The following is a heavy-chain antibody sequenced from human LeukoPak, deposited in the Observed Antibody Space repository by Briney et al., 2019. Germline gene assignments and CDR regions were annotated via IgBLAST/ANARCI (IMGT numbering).Heavy chain of an antibody. Sequence: GASVKVSCKASGGTFSSYAISWVRQAPGQGLEWMGGIIPIFGTANYAQKFQGRVTITTDESTSTAYMELSSLRSEDTAVYYCTMNEGIAAVYYFDYWGQGTLVTVSS. J-gene: IGHJ4*02. V-gene: IGHV1-69*05. D-gene: IGHD6-13*01. CDR3: TMNEGIAAVYYFDY. CDR2: IIPIFGTA. CDR1: GGTFSSYA.